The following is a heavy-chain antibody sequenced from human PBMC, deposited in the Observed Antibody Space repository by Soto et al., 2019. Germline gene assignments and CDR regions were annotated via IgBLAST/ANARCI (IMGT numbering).Heavy chain of an antibody. Sequence: PSCSTSIASTASGCTIYIYFWTWIRQPAGKGLEWIGHIYPSGSANYNPSLKSRVSMSVDTSKNQFSLKLNSVTAADTAVYYCATIVGANDFWGQGTLVSVSS. CDR1: GCTIYIYF. J-gene: IGHJ4*02. CDR2: IYPSGSA. V-gene: IGHV4-4*07. D-gene: IGHD1-26*01. CDR3: ATIVGANDF.